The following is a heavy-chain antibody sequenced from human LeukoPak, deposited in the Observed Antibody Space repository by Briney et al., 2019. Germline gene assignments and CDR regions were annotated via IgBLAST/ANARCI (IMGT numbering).Heavy chain of an antibody. J-gene: IGHJ4*02. V-gene: IGHV4-30-2*01. Sequence: SETLSLTCTVSGGSISSGGYYWSWIRQPPGKGLEWIGYIYHSGSTYYNPSLKSRVTISVDRSKNQFSLKLSSVTAADTAVYYCARRDYGSGSPFDYWGQGTLVTVSS. CDR2: IYHSGST. CDR1: GGSISSGGYY. CDR3: ARRDYGSGSPFDY. D-gene: IGHD3-10*01.